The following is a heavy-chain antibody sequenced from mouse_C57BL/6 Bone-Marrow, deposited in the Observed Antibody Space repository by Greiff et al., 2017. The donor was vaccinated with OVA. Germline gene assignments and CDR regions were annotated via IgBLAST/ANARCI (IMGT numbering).Heavy chain of an antibody. Sequence: VQLQQSGPELVKPGASVKISCKASGYAFSSSWMNWVKQRPGKGLEWIGRIYPGDGDTNYNGNFKGKATLTADKSSSTAYMQLSSLTSEDSAVYFCARMDDYDDAMDYWGQGTSVTVSS. J-gene: IGHJ4*01. CDR3: ARMDDYDDAMDY. CDR2: IYPGDGDT. D-gene: IGHD2-4*01. V-gene: IGHV1-82*01. CDR1: GYAFSSSW.